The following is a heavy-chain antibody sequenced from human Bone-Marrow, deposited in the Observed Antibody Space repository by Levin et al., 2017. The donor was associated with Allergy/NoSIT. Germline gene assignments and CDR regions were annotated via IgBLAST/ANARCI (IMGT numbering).Heavy chain of an antibody. V-gene: IGHV3-20*04. CDR1: GFTFDDYG. J-gene: IGHJ4*02. D-gene: IGHD2-15*01. CDR2: ISWNGGTT. Sequence: GESLKISCAASGFTFDDYGMSWVRQGPGKGLEWVSGISWNGGTTGYADSVKGRFTISRDNAKNSLYLQMNSLRVEDTALYYCARGINPPATYYSSGSYYCDYWGQGALVTVSS. CDR3: ARGINPPATYYSSGSYYCDY.